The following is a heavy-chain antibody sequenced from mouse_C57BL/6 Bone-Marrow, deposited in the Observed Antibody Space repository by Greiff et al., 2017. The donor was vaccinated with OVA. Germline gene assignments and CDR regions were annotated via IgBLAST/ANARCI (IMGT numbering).Heavy chain of an antibody. D-gene: IGHD2-3*01. V-gene: IGHV5-15*01. Sequence: VKLMESGGGLVQPGGSLKLSCAASGFTFSDYGMAWVRQAPRKGPEWVAFISNLAYSIYYADTVTGRFTISRENAKNTLYLEMSSLRSEDTAMYYCARRREDGNYYAMDYWGQGTSVTVSS. CDR3: ARRREDGNYYAMDY. J-gene: IGHJ4*01. CDR2: ISNLAYSI. CDR1: GFTFSDYG.